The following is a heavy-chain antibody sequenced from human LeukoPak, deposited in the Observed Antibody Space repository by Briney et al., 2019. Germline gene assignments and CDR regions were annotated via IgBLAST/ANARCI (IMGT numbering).Heavy chain of an antibody. CDR3: IREGDYDGVDY. CDR1: GYSISTGYY. J-gene: IGHJ4*02. Sequence: SETLSLTCTVSGYSISTGYYWDWIRQPPGKGLEWIGSIYHSGSTYYNPSLKSRVTISVDTSKNQLSLKLSSVTAADTAVYFCIREGDYDGVDYWGQGTLVTVSS. CDR2: IYHSGST. D-gene: IGHD4-23*01. V-gene: IGHV4-38-2*02.